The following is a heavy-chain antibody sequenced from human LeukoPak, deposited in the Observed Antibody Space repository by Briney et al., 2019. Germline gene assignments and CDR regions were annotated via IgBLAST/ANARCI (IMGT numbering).Heavy chain of an antibody. D-gene: IGHD3-10*01. V-gene: IGHV1-18*01. Sequence: GASVKVSCKASGYTFTSYGISWVRQAPGQGLEWMGWISAYNGNTNYAQKLQGRVTMTTDTSTSTAYMELTSLRSDDAAVYYCARGRLRFGESTDAFDIWGQGTMVTVSS. CDR3: ARGRLRFGESTDAFDI. J-gene: IGHJ3*02. CDR2: ISAYNGNT. CDR1: GYTFTSYG.